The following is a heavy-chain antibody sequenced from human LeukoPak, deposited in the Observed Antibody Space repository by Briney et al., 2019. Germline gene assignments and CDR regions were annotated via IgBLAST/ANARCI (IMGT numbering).Heavy chain of an antibody. CDR2: IYYSGST. V-gene: IGHV4-59*08. CDR3: ARLDLRWVDY. D-gene: IGHD4-23*01. CDR1: GGSISSYY. Sequence: SETLSLTCTVSGGSISSYYWSWIRQPPGKGLEWIGYIYYSGSTNYNPSLKSRVTISVDTSKNQLSLKLSSVTAADTAVYYCARLDLRWVDYWGQGTLVTVSS. J-gene: IGHJ4*02.